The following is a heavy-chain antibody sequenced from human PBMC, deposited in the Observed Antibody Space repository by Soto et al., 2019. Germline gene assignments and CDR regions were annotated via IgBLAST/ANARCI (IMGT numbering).Heavy chain of an antibody. CDR1: GGTFSSYA. D-gene: IGHD2-15*01. Sequence: ASVKVSCKASGGTFSSYAISWVRQAPGQGLEWMGGIIPILGIANYAQKFQGRVTITADKSTSTAYMELSSLRSEDTAVYYCARDDVGRWYHHDAFDIWGQGTMVTVSS. J-gene: IGHJ3*02. V-gene: IGHV1-69*10. CDR2: IIPILGIA. CDR3: ARDDVGRWYHHDAFDI.